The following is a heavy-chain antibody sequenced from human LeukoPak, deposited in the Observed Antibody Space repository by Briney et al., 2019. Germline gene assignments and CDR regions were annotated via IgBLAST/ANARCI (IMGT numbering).Heavy chain of an antibody. J-gene: IGHJ4*02. Sequence: ASVKVSCKASGYTFTGYYMHWVRQVTGQGLEWMGRITPNSGGANYAQKFQGRVIMTRDTSISTAYMELSRLRSDDTAVYYCARVRYRLAETYIDYWGQGTLVTVSS. CDR2: ITPNSGGA. CDR1: GYTFTGYY. D-gene: IGHD3-16*01. V-gene: IGHV1-2*06. CDR3: ARVRYRLAETYIDY.